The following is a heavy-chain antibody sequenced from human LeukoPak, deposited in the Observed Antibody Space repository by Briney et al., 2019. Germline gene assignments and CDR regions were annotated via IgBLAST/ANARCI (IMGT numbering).Heavy chain of an antibody. J-gene: IGHJ6*02. V-gene: IGHV1-69*13. D-gene: IGHD1-14*01. Sequence: GASVKASCKASGGTFSSYAISWVRQAPGQGLEWMGGIIPIFGTANYAQKFQGRVTITADESTSTAYMELSSLRSEDTAVYYCAIQITSYYYYYGMDVWGQGTTVTVSS. CDR1: GGTFSSYA. CDR2: IIPIFGTA. CDR3: AIQITSYYYYYGMDV.